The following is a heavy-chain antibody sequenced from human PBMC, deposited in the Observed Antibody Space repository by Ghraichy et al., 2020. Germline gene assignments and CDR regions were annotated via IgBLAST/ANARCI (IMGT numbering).Heavy chain of an antibody. V-gene: IGHV4-59*01. Sequence: SETLSLTCTVSGGSISSYFWSWIRQPPGKGLEWIGYIYYSGSTSYNPSLKSRVSISVDMSKNQFSLKLSSVTAADTAVYYCAREGYCCGSSCYGSSKDNWFDPWGPGTLVTVSS. CDR2: IYYSGST. D-gene: IGHD2-2*01. J-gene: IGHJ5*02. CDR3: AREGYCCGSSCYGSSKDNWFDP. CDR1: GGSISSYF.